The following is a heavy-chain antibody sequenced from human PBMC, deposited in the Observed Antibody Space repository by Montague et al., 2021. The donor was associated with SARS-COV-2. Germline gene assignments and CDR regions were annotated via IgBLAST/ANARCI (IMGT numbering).Heavy chain of an antibody. V-gene: IGHV3-74*01. CDR1: GFTFSTYW. CDR3: ARSDLHDYADY. D-gene: IGHD4/OR15-4a*01. CDR2: INPDGDAT. Sequence: SLRLSCAASGFTFSTYWMYWIRQVPGKGLAWVSRINPDGDATTYADSVKGGFTISRDNSKNILYLQMNSLRGEDTAVYYCARSDLHDYADYWGRGNLVTVSS. J-gene: IGHJ4*02.